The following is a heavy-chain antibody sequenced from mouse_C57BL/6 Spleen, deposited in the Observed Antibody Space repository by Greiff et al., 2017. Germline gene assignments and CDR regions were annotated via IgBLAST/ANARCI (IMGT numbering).Heavy chain of an antibody. CDR1: GFTFSDFY. Sequence: EVKLMESGGGLVQSGRSLRLSCATSGFTFSDFYMEWVRQAPGKGLEWIAASRNKANDYKKAYSASVKGRFIVSRDTTQSILYRQMNALRAEDTAMYYGARDEEEYEFAYWGQGTLVTVSA. CDR3: ARDEEEYEFAY. D-gene: IGHD2-14*01. J-gene: IGHJ3*01. V-gene: IGHV7-1*01. CDR2: SRNKANDYKK.